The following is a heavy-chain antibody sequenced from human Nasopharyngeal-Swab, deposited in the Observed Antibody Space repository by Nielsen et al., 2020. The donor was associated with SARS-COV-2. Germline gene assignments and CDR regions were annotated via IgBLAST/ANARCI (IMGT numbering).Heavy chain of an antibody. CDR3: ARAAYSSSWYLLWYFDL. J-gene: IGHJ2*01. CDR2: ISSSSSYI. CDR1: GFTFSSYS. V-gene: IGHV3-21*04. D-gene: IGHD6-13*01. Sequence: GGSLRLSCAASGFTFSSYSMNWVRQAPGKGLEWVSSISSSSSYIYYADSMKGRFTISRDNAKNSLYLQMNSLRAEDTALYHCARAAYSSSWYLLWYFDLWGRGTLVTVSS.